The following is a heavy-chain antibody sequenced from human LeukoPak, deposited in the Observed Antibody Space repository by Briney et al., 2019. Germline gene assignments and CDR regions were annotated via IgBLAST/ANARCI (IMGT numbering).Heavy chain of an antibody. Sequence: GGSLRLSCAASGFTFSNYAMSWVRQAPGKGLEWVSVVSGSGGSTYYADSVKGRFTISRDNSKNTLCLQMNSLRAEDTAVFYCAKGGWGSDWYFDLWGRGTLVTVSS. D-gene: IGHD7-27*01. V-gene: IGHV3-23*01. CDR1: GFTFSNYA. J-gene: IGHJ2*01. CDR3: AKGGWGSDWYFDL. CDR2: VSGSGGST.